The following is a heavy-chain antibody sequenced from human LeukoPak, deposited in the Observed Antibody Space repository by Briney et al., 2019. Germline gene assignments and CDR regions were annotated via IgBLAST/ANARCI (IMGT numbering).Heavy chain of an antibody. V-gene: IGHV3-21*01. D-gene: IGHD2-15*01. Sequence: GGSLRLSCAASGFTFSSYSMNWVRQAPGKGLEWVSSISSSSSYIYYADSVKGRITISRDNAKNSLYLQMNSLRAEDTAVYYCARGYCSGGSCYDLSTHWGLGTLVTVSS. CDR3: ARGYCSGGSCYDLSTH. J-gene: IGHJ4*02. CDR1: GFTFSSYS. CDR2: ISSSSSYI.